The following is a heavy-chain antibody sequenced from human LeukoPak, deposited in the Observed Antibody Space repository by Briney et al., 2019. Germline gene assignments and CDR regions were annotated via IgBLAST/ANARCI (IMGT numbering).Heavy chain of an antibody. Sequence: GASVTVSCKTSGYTFTSYGISWVRQAPGQGLEWMGWISAYNGNTNYAQKLQGRVTMTTDTSTSTAYMELRSLRSDDTAVYYCARGGGFDFWSGYPTDYYYYMDVWGKGTTVTVSS. J-gene: IGHJ6*03. CDR1: GYTFTSYG. CDR3: ARGGGFDFWSGYPTDYYYYMDV. CDR2: ISAYNGNT. V-gene: IGHV1-18*01. D-gene: IGHD3-3*01.